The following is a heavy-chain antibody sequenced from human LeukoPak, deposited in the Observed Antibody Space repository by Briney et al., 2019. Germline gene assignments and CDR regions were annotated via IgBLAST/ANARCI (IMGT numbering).Heavy chain of an antibody. CDR1: GYSISSGYY. CDR3: ARRALVVPGVLYYYYMDV. Sequence: SETLSLTCAVSGYSISSGYYWGWIRQPPGKGLEWLGSIYHSGSTYYNPSLKSRVTISVDTSKNQFSLKLSSVTAADTAVYYCARRALVVPGVLYYYYMDVWGKGTTVTVSS. J-gene: IGHJ6*03. D-gene: IGHD2-2*01. CDR2: IYHSGST. V-gene: IGHV4-38-2*01.